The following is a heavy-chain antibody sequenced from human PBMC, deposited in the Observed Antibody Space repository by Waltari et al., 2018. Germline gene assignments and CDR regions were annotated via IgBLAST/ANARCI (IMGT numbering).Heavy chain of an antibody. CDR2: IYSGGTT. Sequence: EVQLVESGGGLVQPGGSLRLSCAASGFSVSSNYMRWVRQAPGKGLEWLAVIYSGGTTHDADSVGGRFTISRHNSNNTLYLQMNSLRPEDTAVYYCAREYYYYYHGMDVWGQGTTVTVS. J-gene: IGHJ6*02. CDR1: GFSVSSNY. CDR3: AREYYYYYHGMDV. V-gene: IGHV3-53*04.